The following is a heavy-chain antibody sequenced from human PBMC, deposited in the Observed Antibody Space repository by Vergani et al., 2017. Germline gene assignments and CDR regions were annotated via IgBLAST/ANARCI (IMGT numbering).Heavy chain of an antibody. Sequence: QLQLQESGPGLVKPSETLSLTCTVSGGSISSSSYYWGWIRQPPGKGLEWIGSIYYSGSTYYNPSLKSRVTISVDTSKNQFSLKLSSVTAADTAVYYCARHLAYCGSDLYPYYYGMDVWGQGTTVTVSS. D-gene: IGHD2-21*02. CDR2: IYYSGST. V-gene: IGHV4-39*01. CDR1: GGSISSSSYY. J-gene: IGHJ6*02. CDR3: ARHLAYCGSDLYPYYYGMDV.